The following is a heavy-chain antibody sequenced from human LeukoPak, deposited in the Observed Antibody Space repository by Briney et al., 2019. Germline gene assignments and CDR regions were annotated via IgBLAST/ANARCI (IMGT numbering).Heavy chain of an antibody. D-gene: IGHD2-15*01. CDR3: AREEVADCSGGSCYATDWFDP. V-gene: IGHV4-59*01. Sequence: SETLSLTCTVSGGSISRYYWSWIRQPPGKGLEWIGYIYYSGSTNYNPSLKSRVTISVDTSKNQFSLKLSSVTAADTAVYYCAREEVADCSGGSCYATDWFDPWGQGTLVTVSS. CDR1: GGSISRYY. CDR2: IYYSGST. J-gene: IGHJ5*02.